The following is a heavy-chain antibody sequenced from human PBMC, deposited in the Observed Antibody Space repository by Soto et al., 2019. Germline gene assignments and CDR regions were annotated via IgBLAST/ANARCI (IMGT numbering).Heavy chain of an antibody. D-gene: IGHD3-10*01. Sequence: SETLSLTCTVSGGSISSGDYYWSWIRQPPGKGLEWIGYIYYSGSTYYNPSLKSRVTISVDTSKNQFSLKLSSVTAADTAVYYCARATPLQVRGHGSTYYYYYGMDVWGQGTTVTVSS. J-gene: IGHJ6*02. CDR1: GGSISSGDYY. CDR2: IYYSGST. V-gene: IGHV4-30-4*01. CDR3: ARATPLQVRGHGSTYYYYYGMDV.